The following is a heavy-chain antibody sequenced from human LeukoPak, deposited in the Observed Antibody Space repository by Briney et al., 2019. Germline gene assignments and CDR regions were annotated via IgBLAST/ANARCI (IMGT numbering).Heavy chain of an antibody. J-gene: IGHJ4*02. CDR1: GGSISTYY. Sequence: SETLSLTCTVSGGSISTYYWSWMRQPAGKSLEWIGRISTSGSTDYNPSLKGRVTMSVDTSKNQFSLRLSSVTAADTAVYYCARYIVGATSGFDYWGQGTLVTVSS. V-gene: IGHV4-4*07. CDR2: ISTSGST. D-gene: IGHD1-26*01. CDR3: ARYIVGATSGFDY.